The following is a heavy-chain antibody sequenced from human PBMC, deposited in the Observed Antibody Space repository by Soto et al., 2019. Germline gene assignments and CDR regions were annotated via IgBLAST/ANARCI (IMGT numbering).Heavy chain of an antibody. CDR1: GFAVSSKY. D-gene: IGHD6-19*01. V-gene: IGHV3-53*01. Sequence: EVQLVESGGGLIQPGGSLRLSCAASGFAVSSKYMTWVRQAPGKGLEWVSVIYGGGTTYYADSVKGRFTISRDTSKNTLYLQRKSLRAEDTALYFCVDNTGWPGFDFLGQGTLVTVSS. J-gene: IGHJ4*02. CDR2: IYGGGTT. CDR3: VDNTGWPGFDF.